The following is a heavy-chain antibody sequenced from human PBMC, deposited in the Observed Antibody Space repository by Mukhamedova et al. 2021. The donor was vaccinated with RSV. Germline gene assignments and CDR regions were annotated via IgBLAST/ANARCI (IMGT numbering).Heavy chain of an antibody. CDR3: AKDIGYYYGMDV. J-gene: IGHJ6*02. V-gene: IGHV3-43*01. Sequence: YYADSVKGRFTISRDNSKNSLYLQMNSLRTEDTALYYCAKDIGYYYGMDVWGQGTTVTVSS.